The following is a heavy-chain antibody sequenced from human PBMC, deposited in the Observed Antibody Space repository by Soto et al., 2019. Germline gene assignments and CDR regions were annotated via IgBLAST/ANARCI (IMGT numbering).Heavy chain of an antibody. CDR2: INQDGGVT. D-gene: IGHD6-19*01. CDR3: ARYYRGSGRYFFEY. V-gene: IGHV3-7*03. J-gene: IGHJ4*02. CDR1: GFTFISSF. Sequence: GGSLRLSCVASGFTFISSFMGWIRQAPGKGLEWVANINQDGGVTYYVHSVEGRFIISRDNTKGSLYLPMNSLRGEDTAIYSCARYYRGSGRYFFEYWGQGTPVTASS.